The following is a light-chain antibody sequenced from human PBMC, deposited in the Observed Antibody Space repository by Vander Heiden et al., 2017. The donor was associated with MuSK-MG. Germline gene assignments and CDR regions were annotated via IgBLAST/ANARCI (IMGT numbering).Light chain of an antibody. CDR2: AAY. CDR3: NKSNRTPVQ. Sequence: NHMTDFPSSLSASVGDRVTITCRASQSISSYLNWYQQKPGKAPKLLIYAAYSLQSGVPSWFSGSGSGTDLTLTKSRLQPEDYAKYEHNKSNRTPVQLGGGPQVEIK. CDR1: QSISSY. V-gene: IGKV1-39*01. J-gene: IGKJ4*01.